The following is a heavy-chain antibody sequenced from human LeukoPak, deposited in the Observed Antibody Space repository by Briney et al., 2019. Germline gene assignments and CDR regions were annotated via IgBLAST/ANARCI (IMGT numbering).Heavy chain of an antibody. CDR2: ISDDGGIE. Sequence: PGGSLRLSCAASGFTFSSYVLSWVRQAPGKGLEWVAVISDDGGIEYYADSVKGRFTISRDNSKNTVSLQMNSLRDDDTAVFYCTKEGATGSRYNFDYWGQGTLVTVSS. J-gene: IGHJ4*02. CDR3: TKEGATGSRYNFDY. CDR1: GFTFSSYV. V-gene: IGHV3-30*18. D-gene: IGHD2-15*01.